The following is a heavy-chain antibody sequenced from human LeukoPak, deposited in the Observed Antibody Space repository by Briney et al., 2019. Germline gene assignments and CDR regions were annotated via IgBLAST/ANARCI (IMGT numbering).Heavy chain of an antibody. Sequence: GGSLRLSCAASGFTFTFSSYGMSWVRQVPGKRPEWVSYIGPGGSPIDYADSVKGRFTISRDNAKNSLYLQMNSLRAEDTAVYYFASGRGMNWGQGTLVTVSS. V-gene: IGHV3-48*01. J-gene: IGHJ4*02. CDR2: IGPGGSPI. CDR1: GFTFTFSSYG. D-gene: IGHD3-16*01. CDR3: ASGRGMN.